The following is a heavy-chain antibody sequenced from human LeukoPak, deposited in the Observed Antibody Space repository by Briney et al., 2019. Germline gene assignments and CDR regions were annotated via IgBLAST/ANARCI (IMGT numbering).Heavy chain of an antibody. V-gene: IGHV4-61*09. D-gene: IGHD7-27*01. CDR2: IYPSGST. CDR1: GGSITSGRYY. J-gene: IGHJ4*02. CDR3: ARVPWGSGYFDF. Sequence: PSETLFLTCTVSGGSITSGRYYWSWIRQPAGKGLEWIGHIYPSGSTYYNSSLKSRVTMSVDRSKNQFSLKLNSVTAADTAVYYCARVPWGSGYFDFWGQGTLVTVSS.